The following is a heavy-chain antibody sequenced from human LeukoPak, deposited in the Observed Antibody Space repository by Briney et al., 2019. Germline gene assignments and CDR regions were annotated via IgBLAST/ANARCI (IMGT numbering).Heavy chain of an antibody. Sequence: GASVKVSCKASGCSFTNYAMHWVRQAPGQRLEWMGWINPGNGNTKYSQDFQGRVTITRDTSASTVYMELSSLRSDDMAVYYCTTDNHCNDDNCFSHWFDPWGQGTLVTVSS. J-gene: IGHJ5*02. V-gene: IGHV1-3*03. D-gene: IGHD2/OR15-2a*01. CDR1: GCSFTNYA. CDR3: TTDNHCNDDNCFSHWFDP. CDR2: INPGNGNT.